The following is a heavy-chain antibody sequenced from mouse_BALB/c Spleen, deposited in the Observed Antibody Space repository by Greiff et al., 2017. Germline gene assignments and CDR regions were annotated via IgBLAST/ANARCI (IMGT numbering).Heavy chain of an antibody. D-gene: IGHD4-1*01. J-gene: IGHJ2*01. CDR2: ISYSGST. CDR1: GYSITSDYA. Sequence: VQLQQSGPGLVKPSQSLSLTCTVTGYSITSDYAWNWIRQFPGNKLEWMGYISYSGSTSYNPSLKSRISITRDTSKNRFFLQLNSVTTEDTATYYCARAPLGYFDYWGQGTTLTVSS. CDR3: ARAPLGYFDY. V-gene: IGHV3-2*02.